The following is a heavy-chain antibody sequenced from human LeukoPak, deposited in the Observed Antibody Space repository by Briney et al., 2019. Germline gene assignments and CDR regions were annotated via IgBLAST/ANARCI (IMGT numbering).Heavy chain of an antibody. J-gene: IGHJ5*02. CDR2: ISAYNGNT. Sequence: ASVKVSCKASGGTFSSYAISWVRQAPGQGLEWMGWISAYNGNTNYAQKLQGRVTMTTDTSTSTAYMELRSLRSDDTAVYYCARGFYDFWSGYLNWFDPWGQGTLVTVSS. CDR3: ARGFYDFWSGYLNWFDP. CDR1: GGTFSSYA. V-gene: IGHV1-18*01. D-gene: IGHD3-3*01.